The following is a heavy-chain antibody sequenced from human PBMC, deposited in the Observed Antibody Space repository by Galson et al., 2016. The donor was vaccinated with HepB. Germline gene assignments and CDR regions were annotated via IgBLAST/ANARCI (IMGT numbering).Heavy chain of an antibody. CDR3: ARTYYDTSGYPLMGA. CDR2: ILPIFGTP. J-gene: IGHJ6*02. D-gene: IGHD3-22*01. CDR1: GGTFSSSYA. V-gene: IGHV1-69*13. Sequence: SVKVSCKASGGTFSSSYATSWVRQAPGQGLEWMGAILPIFGTPEYAQKFQGRVTMTADESTNTAYMELSSLKSEETAVYYCARTYYDTSGYPLMGAWGQGTTVIVSS.